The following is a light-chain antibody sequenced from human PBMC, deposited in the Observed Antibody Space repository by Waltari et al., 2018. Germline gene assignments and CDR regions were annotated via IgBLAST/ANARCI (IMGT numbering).Light chain of an antibody. Sequence: MPQSPASLSVSPGERVTLSFRASRSVSTNLALDHQRPGQAPRLLIYGASNRATGIPVRFSGSGSGTEFTLTISSLQSEDLGTYYCQQYNNWLTWTFGPGTKVEI. J-gene: IGKJ1*01. CDR1: RSVSTN. V-gene: IGKV3-15*01. CDR3: QQYNNWLTWT. CDR2: GAS.